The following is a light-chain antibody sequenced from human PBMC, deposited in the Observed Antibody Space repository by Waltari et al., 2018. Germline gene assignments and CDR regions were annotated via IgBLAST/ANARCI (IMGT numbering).Light chain of an antibody. V-gene: IGLV2-14*01. Sequence: QSALTQPASVSGSPGQSITISCTGTNSDVGAHNFVSWYQQHPGKAPKLMIYDVNNRPSGVSNRFSGSKSGNTASLTISGLQAEDEADYYCSSYTSSITLEFGGGTQLTVL. J-gene: IGLJ3*02. CDR3: SSYTSSITLE. CDR1: NSDVGAHNF. CDR2: DVN.